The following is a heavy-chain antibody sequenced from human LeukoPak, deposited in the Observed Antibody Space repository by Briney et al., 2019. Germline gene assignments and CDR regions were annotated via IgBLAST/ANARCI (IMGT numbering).Heavy chain of an antibody. J-gene: IGHJ2*01. D-gene: IGHD4-23*01. CDR2: ISYDESSQ. CDR1: GFSVSYYG. V-gene: IGHV3-30*18. Sequence: GRSLRLSCAGSGFSVSYYGMHWVRQAPGKGLEWVAVISYDESSQYYADSVKGRFTISRDNSKNTLYLQMNSLRAEDTAVYYCAKVGHGGITDYWYFDLWGRGTLVAVSS. CDR3: AKVGHGGITDYWYFDL.